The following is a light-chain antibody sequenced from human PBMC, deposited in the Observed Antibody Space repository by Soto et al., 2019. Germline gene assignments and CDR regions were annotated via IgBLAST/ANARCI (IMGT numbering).Light chain of an antibody. CDR3: QQANSFPIT. V-gene: IGKV1D-12*01. CDR2: TAS. CDR1: QGINSW. Sequence: DFQMTQSPSSVSASVGDRVTITCRASQGINSWLAWYQQKPGRAPNLLIYTASNLQSGVPSRFSGSGSGTDFTLTISSLQPEDFATYYCQQANSFPITFGQGTRLEIK. J-gene: IGKJ5*01.